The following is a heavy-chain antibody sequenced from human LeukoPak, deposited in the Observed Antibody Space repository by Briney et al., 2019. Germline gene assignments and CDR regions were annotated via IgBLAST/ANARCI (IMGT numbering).Heavy chain of an antibody. CDR1: GFTFSNYW. CDR3: ARRNAMDV. Sequence: GGSLRLSCAASGFTFSNYWLTWVRQAPGKGLEWVANINRDGSERYYVDSVKGRFTISRDDAKSSLYLQMNSLRAEDTAVYYCARRNAMDVWGQGTTVIVFS. V-gene: IGHV3-7*03. CDR2: INRDGSER. J-gene: IGHJ6*02.